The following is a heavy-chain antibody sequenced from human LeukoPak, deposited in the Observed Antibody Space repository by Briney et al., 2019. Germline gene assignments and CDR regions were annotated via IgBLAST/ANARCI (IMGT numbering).Heavy chain of an antibody. V-gene: IGHV3-23*01. D-gene: IGHD3-10*01. CDR3: ARDDYGSGSWNDY. J-gene: IGHJ4*02. CDR1: GFTLSSYA. CDR2: ISVSGNT. Sequence: GGSLRLSCAASGFTLSSYAMSWVRQGPGKGLEWVSAISVSGNTYHADSVKGRFTISRDSSKNTLYLQMNSLRAEDTALYYCARDDYGSGSWNDYWGQGTLVTVSS.